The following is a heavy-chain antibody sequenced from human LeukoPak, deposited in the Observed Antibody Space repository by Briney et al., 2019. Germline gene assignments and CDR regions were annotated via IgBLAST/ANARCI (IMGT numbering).Heavy chain of an antibody. CDR3: ARGQIDLLRNYFDS. CDR1: GFIVSHKY. J-gene: IGHJ4*02. Sequence: GGSLRLCCAASGFIVSHKYMAWVRQAPGKRLEWLSIIYTGGNTVSAESVKGRFIISRDNSRNTVHLQMNSLRDDDTAVYYCARGQIDLLRNYFDSWGPGTLVAVSS. V-gene: IGHV3-66*01. CDR2: IYTGGNT. D-gene: IGHD3-22*01.